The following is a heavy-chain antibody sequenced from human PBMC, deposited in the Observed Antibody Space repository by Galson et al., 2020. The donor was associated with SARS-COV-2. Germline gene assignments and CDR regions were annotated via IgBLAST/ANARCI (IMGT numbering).Heavy chain of an antibody. V-gene: IGHV6-1*01. CDR1: GDSVSSDSAS. D-gene: IGHD6-13*01. J-gene: IGHJ4*02. Sequence: SQTLSRTCAISGDSVSSDSASWTWIRQSPSRGLEWLGRTFYRSKWYNDYAVSVKSRITINPDTSKNQFSLQLNSVTPEDTAVYYCARGGSGRGYVYWGQGTLVTVSS. CDR2: TFYRSKWYN. CDR3: ARGGSGRGYVY.